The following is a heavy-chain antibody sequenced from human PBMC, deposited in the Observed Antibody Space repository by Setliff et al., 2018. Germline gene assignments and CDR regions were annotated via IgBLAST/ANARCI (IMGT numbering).Heavy chain of an antibody. D-gene: IGHD1-26*01. CDR3: ARRIRSGSYWSGAFDI. CDR1: GYSISSGYY. CDR2: INYSGST. J-gene: IGHJ3*02. Sequence: SETLSLTCAVSGYSISSGYYWGWIRQPPGKGLEWIGSINYSGSTYYNPSLKSRVTISVETSKNQFSLKLSSVTAADTAVYYCARRIRSGSYWSGAFDIWGQGTMVTVSS. V-gene: IGHV4-38-2*01.